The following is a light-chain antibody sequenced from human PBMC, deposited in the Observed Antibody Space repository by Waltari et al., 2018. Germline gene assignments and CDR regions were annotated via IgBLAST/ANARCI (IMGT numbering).Light chain of an antibody. CDR1: QSISIN. Sequence: EIVMTQSPATLSVSPGERATLSCRASQSISINLAWYQHKPGQAPRLLIYGASTRATGIPSRVSGSGSGTEFTLTISSLQSEDFAVYYCQHYNNWPPWTFGQGTKVEMK. V-gene: IGKV3-15*01. CDR3: QHYNNWPPWT. J-gene: IGKJ1*01. CDR2: GAS.